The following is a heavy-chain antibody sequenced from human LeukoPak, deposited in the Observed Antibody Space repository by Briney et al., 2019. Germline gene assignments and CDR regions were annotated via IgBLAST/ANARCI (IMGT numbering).Heavy chain of an antibody. V-gene: IGHV4-38-2*02. Sequence: SETLSLTCTVSGYSISSGYYWGWIRQPPGKGLEWIGSIYHSGSTYCNPSLKSRVTISVDTSKNQFSLELSSVTAADTAVYYCARRIYSSSWSNWYFDLWGRGTLVTVSS. CDR2: IYHSGST. CDR3: ARRIYSSSWSNWYFDL. CDR1: GYSISSGYY. D-gene: IGHD6-13*01. J-gene: IGHJ2*01.